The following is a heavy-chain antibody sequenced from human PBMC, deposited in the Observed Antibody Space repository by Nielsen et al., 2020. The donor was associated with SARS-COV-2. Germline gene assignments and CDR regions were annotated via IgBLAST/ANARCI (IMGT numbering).Heavy chain of an antibody. Sequence: GESLKISCAASGFTFSSYAMSWVRQAPGKGLEWVSAISGSGGSTYYADSVKGRFTISRDNSKNTLYLQMNSLRAEDTALYYCAKVSDYGDYTLDYWGQGTLVTVSS. CDR3: AKVSDYGDYTLDY. J-gene: IGHJ4*02. V-gene: IGHV3-23*01. D-gene: IGHD4-17*01. CDR1: GFTFSSYA. CDR2: ISGSGGST.